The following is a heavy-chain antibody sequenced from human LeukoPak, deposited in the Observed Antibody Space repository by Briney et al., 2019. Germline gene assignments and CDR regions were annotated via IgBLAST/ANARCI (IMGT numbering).Heavy chain of an antibody. CDR3: ASSRRYCSGGSCGGNY. J-gene: IGHJ4*02. CDR2: ISSSGSTI. V-gene: IGHV3-48*03. D-gene: IGHD2-15*01. Sequence: GGSPRLSCAASGFTFSSYEMNWVRQAPGKGLEWVSYISSSGSTIYYADSVKGRFTISRDNAKNSLYLQMNSLRAEDTAVYHCASSRRYCSGGSCGGNYWGQGTLVTVSS. CDR1: GFTFSSYE.